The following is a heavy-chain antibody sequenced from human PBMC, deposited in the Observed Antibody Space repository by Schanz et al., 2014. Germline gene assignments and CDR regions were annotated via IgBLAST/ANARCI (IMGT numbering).Heavy chain of an antibody. Sequence: DVQLLESGGGLVQPGESLRLSCAASGFTFTTYAMTWVRQAPGKGLEWVSHISPTGSSTYYADSVKGRFTISRDNSKNTLFLQKISRRAEDTAVLYYAKRGWGCSYGLVEYGGQGILVTVSS. J-gene: IGHJ4*02. CDR1: GFTFTTYA. CDR3: AKRGWGCSYGLVEY. CDR2: ISPTGSST. D-gene: IGHD5-18*01. V-gene: IGHV3-23*01.